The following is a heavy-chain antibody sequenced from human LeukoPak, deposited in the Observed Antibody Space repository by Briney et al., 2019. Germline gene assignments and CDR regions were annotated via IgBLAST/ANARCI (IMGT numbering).Heavy chain of an antibody. J-gene: IGHJ4*02. Sequence: GGSLRLFCAASGFTFDDYAMHWVRQAPGKGLEWVSGISWNSGSIGYADSVKGRFTISRDNAKNSLYLQMNSLRAEDTALYYCAKDIASQMAGELDYWGQGTLVTVSS. CDR2: ISWNSGSI. CDR3: AKDIASQMAGELDY. D-gene: IGHD5-24*01. V-gene: IGHV3-9*01. CDR1: GFTFDDYA.